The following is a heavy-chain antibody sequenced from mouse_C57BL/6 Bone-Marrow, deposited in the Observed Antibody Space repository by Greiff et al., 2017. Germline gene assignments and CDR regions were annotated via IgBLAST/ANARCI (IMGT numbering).Heavy chain of an antibody. Sequence: EVQLQQSGPELVKPGASVKISCKASGYTFTDYYMNWVKQSHGKSLEWIGDINPNNGGTSYNQKFKGKATLTVDKSSSTAYMEFRSLTSEDSAVYYCAREGATVGAPFDYWGQGTTLTVSS. CDR1: GYTFTDYY. CDR3: AREGATVGAPFDY. J-gene: IGHJ2*01. V-gene: IGHV1-26*01. CDR2: INPNNGGT. D-gene: IGHD1-1*01.